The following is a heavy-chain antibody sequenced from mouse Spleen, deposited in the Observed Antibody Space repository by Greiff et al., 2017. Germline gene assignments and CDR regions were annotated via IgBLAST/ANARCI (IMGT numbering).Heavy chain of an antibody. D-gene: IGHD2-14*01. CDR3: ARVYRSYAMDY. Sequence: EVQLQQSGGGLVQPGGSLKLSCAASGFTFSSYGMSWVRQTPDKRLELVATINSNGGSTYYPDSVKGRFTISRDNAKNTLYLQMSSLKSEDTAMYYCARVYRSYAMDYWGQGTSVTVSS. CDR2: INSNGGST. CDR1: GFTFSSYG. V-gene: IGHV5-6-3*01. J-gene: IGHJ4*01.